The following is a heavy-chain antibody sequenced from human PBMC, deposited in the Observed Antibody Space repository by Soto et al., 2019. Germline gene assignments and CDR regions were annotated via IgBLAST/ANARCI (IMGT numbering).Heavy chain of an antibody. D-gene: IGHD3-3*01. CDR2: INHSGST. V-gene: IGHV4-34*01. J-gene: IGHJ6*02. Sequence: SDTLSLTCAVYGGSFSVYYWSWIRQPPGKGLEWIGEINHSGSTNYNPSLKSRVTISVDTSKNQFSLKLSSVTAADTAVYYCARGRRGFWSGSTLYYYYGMDVWGQGTTVTAP. CDR3: ARGRRGFWSGSTLYYYYGMDV. CDR1: GGSFSVYY.